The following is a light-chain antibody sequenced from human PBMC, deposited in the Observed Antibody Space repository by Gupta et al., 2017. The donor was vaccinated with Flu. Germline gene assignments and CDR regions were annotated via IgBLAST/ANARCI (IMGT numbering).Light chain of an antibody. CDR2: GAS. J-gene: IGKJ2*01. CDR3: QQYINWPPRYT. Sequence: ILSVSLGERVTLSCRASQSVSSSLAWYQHKPGQAPRLLIYGASSRATDIPARFSGSGSGTYFTLTISSLQSEDFAVYYCQQYINWPPRYTFGQGTKLEIK. CDR1: QSVSSS. V-gene: IGKV3-15*01.